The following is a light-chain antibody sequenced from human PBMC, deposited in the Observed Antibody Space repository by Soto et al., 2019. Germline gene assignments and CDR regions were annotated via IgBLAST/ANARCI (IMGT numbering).Light chain of an antibody. CDR1: QSVSSY. CDR3: QQRNVWPPVT. J-gene: IGKJ5*01. V-gene: IGKV3-11*01. CDR2: DAS. Sequence: EIVLTQSPVTLSFSPGERATLSCRASQSVSSYLAWYQHKPGQAPRLLIYDASNRATGIPARFSGSGSGTDFTLTISSLEPEDSAVYYCQQRNVWPPVTFGQGTRLEI.